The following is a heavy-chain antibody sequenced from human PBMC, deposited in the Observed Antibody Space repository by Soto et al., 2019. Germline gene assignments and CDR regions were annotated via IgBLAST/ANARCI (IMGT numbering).Heavy chain of an antibody. CDR1: GFTFSSYA. Sequence: GGSLRLSCAASGFTFSSYAMSWVRQAPGKGLEWVSAISGSGGSTYYADSVKGRFTISRDNSKNTLYLQMNSLRAEDTAVYYCAKLMPSSLTSGYEFLAFQYYFDYWGQGTLVTVSS. J-gene: IGHJ4*02. CDR3: AKLMPSSLTSGYEFLAFQYYFDY. D-gene: IGHD3-22*01. V-gene: IGHV3-23*01. CDR2: ISGSGGST.